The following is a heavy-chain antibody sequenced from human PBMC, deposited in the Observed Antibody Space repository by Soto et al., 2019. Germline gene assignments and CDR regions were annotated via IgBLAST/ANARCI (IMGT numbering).Heavy chain of an antibody. V-gene: IGHV1-69*13. CDR3: AREVAYQLLXSTSYYDSSGPRYYFDY. CDR1: GGTFSSYA. J-gene: IGHJ4*02. Sequence: SVKVSCKASGGTFSSYAISWVRQAPGQGLEWMGGIIPIFGTANYAQKFQGRVTITADESTSTAYMELSSLRSEDTAVYYCAREVAYQLLXSTSYYDSSGPRYYFDYWGQGTLVTVSS. CDR2: IIPIFGTA. D-gene: IGHD3-22*01.